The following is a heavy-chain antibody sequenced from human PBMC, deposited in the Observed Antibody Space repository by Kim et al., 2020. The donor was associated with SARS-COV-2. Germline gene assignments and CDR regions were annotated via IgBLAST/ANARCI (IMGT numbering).Heavy chain of an antibody. Sequence: YIDYADSVRGQFTISRDNAKNSLYLQMNSRRAEDAAVYYCASPSGGAFDIWGQGTMVTVSS. J-gene: IGHJ3*02. D-gene: IGHD3-16*01. V-gene: IGHV3-21*01. CDR3: ASPSGGAFDI. CDR2: YI.